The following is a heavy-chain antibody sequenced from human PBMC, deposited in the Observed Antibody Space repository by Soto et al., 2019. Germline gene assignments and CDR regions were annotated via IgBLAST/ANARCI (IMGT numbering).Heavy chain of an antibody. J-gene: IGHJ5*01. CDR2: VSLTGDRT. CDR1: RFDFSSYE. D-gene: IGHD2-8*01. V-gene: IGHV3-23*01. CDR3: ARGGGYCTPTSCAIDS. Sequence: GGSLRLSCVASRFDFSSYEMSWVRQAAGKGLEWVSRVSLTGDRTNYAGSVKGRFTVSRDNFKNALYLEMDSLRPDDTAIYYCARGGGYCTPTSCAIDSWGRGTPVTVSS.